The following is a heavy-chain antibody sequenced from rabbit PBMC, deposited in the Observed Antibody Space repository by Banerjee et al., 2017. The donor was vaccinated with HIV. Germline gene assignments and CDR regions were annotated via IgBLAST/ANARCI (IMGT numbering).Heavy chain of an antibody. CDR3: ARCGGSDYWTRLDL. CDR2: IYTGSSGRT. Sequence: QEQLVESGGGLVQPEGSLTLTCTASGFSFSSSYWICWVRQAPGKGLEWIGCIYTGSSGRTYYANWAKGRFTISKTSSTTVTLQMTSLTAADTATYFCARCGGSDYWTRLDLWGQGTLVTVS. D-gene: IGHD8-1*01. CDR1: GFSFSSSYW. V-gene: IGHV1S45*01. J-gene: IGHJ3*01.